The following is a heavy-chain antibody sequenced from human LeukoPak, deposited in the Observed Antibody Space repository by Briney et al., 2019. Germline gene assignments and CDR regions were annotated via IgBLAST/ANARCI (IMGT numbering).Heavy chain of an antibody. CDR3: ARALRYYYDSSGYALDAFDV. CDR1: GGSITSYY. CDR2: IYTSGST. J-gene: IGHJ3*01. Sequence: SETLSLICTVSGGSITSYYWSWIRQPAGKGLEWIGRIYTSGSTNYNPSLKSRVTMSVDTSKNQFSLKLSSVTAADTAVYYCARALRYYYDSSGYALDAFDVWGPGTMVTVSS. V-gene: IGHV4-4*07. D-gene: IGHD3-22*01.